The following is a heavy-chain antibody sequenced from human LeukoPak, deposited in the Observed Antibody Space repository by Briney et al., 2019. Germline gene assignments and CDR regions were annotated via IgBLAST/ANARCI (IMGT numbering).Heavy chain of an antibody. Sequence: SETLSLTCTVSGGSISSGGYYWSWMRQHPGKGLEWIGYIYYSGSTYYNPSLKSRVTISVDTSKNQFSLKLSSVTAADTAVYYCARHISGGATLDWGQGTLVTVSS. V-gene: IGHV4-31*03. CDR1: GGSISSGGYY. CDR2: IYYSGST. D-gene: IGHD2-15*01. CDR3: ARHISGGATLD. J-gene: IGHJ4*02.